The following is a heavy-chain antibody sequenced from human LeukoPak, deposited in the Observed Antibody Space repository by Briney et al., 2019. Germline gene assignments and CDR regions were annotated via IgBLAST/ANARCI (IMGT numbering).Heavy chain of an antibody. Sequence: GGSLRLSCAASGFTFSIYGMHWVRQAPGKGLEWVAVISYDGSNKYYADSVKGRFTISRDNSKNTLYLQMDSLRAEDTAVYYCAKTSIVVVPAAIPHWGQGTLVTVSS. CDR2: ISYDGSNK. CDR3: AKTSIVVVPAAIPH. CDR1: GFTFSIYG. D-gene: IGHD2-2*01. V-gene: IGHV3-30*18. J-gene: IGHJ4*02.